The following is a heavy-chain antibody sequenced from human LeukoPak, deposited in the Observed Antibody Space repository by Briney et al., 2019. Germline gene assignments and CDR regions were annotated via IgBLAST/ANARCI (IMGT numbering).Heavy chain of an antibody. CDR3: ARAQGGIAAAGGEYFDY. V-gene: IGHV3-72*01. Sequence: GGSLRLSCAASGFTFSDHHMDWVRQAPGEGLEWVARIRNKANRYTTEYAASVKGRFTISRDNSKNTLYLQMNSLRAEDTAVYYCARAQGGIAAAGGEYFDYWGQGTLVTVSS. J-gene: IGHJ4*02. D-gene: IGHD6-13*01. CDR1: GFTFSDHH. CDR2: IRNKANRYTT.